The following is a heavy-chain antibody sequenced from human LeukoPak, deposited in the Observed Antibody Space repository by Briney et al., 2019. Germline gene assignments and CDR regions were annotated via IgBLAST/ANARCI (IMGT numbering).Heavy chain of an antibody. V-gene: IGHV3-7*02. Sequence: GESLRLSCTASGFTFSNYGMSWVRQAPGKGLEWVANIKKDGSEKNYVESVKGRFTISRDKAKNSLFLQMNSLRAEDTAVYYCGVATWGQGTLVTVSS. CDR1: GFTFSNYG. D-gene: IGHD5-12*01. J-gene: IGHJ4*02. CDR3: GVAT. CDR2: IKKDGSEK.